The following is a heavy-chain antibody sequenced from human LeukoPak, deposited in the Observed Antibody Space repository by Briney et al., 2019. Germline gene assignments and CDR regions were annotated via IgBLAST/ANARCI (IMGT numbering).Heavy chain of an antibody. V-gene: IGHV3-43*02. CDR1: GFTFDDYA. J-gene: IGHJ6*02. CDR3: ANDSSSGWYLYYYYGMDV. Sequence: GGSLRLSCAASGFTFDDYAMHWVRQAPGKGLEWVSLISGDGGSTYYADSVKGRFTISRDNSKNSLYLQMNSLRTEDTALYYCANDSSSGWYLYYYYGMDVWGQGTTVTVSS. D-gene: IGHD6-19*01. CDR2: ISGDGGST.